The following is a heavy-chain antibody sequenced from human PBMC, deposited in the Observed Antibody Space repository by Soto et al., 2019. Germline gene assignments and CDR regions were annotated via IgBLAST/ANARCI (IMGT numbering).Heavy chain of an antibody. CDR3: TRDPRSITVTPDY. Sequence: QVQLVQSGAEVKKPGASVKVSCKASGYIFSSYGISWVRQAPGQGLEWMGWISAYNGNTIYAQKFRARVTMTTDTAPSTAYSELTSLRSDDTAVYFCTRDPRSITVTPDYWGQGTLVTVSS. CDR1: GYIFSSYG. CDR2: ISAYNGNT. J-gene: IGHJ4*02. D-gene: IGHD2-15*01. V-gene: IGHV1-18*01.